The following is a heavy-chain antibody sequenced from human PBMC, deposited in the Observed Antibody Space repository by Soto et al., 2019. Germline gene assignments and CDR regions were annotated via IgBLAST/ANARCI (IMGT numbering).Heavy chain of an antibody. V-gene: IGHV4-4*02. CDR1: GGSISSSNW. CDR2: IYHSGST. CDR3: ARAHLAHGSGRSWFDP. J-gene: IGHJ5*02. D-gene: IGHD3-10*01. Sequence: QVQLQESGPGLVKPSGTLSLTCAVSGGSISSSNWWSWVRQPPGKGLEWIGEIYHSGSTNYNPSLRCRVTRSVAQSKHQFSLELSSVTAADTAVYYCARAHLAHGSGRSWFDPWGPGTLVTVSS.